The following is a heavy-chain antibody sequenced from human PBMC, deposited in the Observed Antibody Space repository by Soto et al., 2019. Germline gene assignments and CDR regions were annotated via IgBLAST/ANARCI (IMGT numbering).Heavy chain of an antibody. CDR1: GGSVNSGSYY. J-gene: IGHJ4*02. Sequence: PSETLSLTCTVSGGSVNSGSYYWSWIRQPPGKGLEWIGYIYYSGRTSYNPSLQSRVTISMDTSNNQCSLKVDSVTAADTAVYYCAREGVGLTGEWPSFYYWGQGSLVTVSS. CDR2: IYYSGRT. V-gene: IGHV4-61*01. D-gene: IGHD7-27*01. CDR3: AREGVGLTGEWPSFYY.